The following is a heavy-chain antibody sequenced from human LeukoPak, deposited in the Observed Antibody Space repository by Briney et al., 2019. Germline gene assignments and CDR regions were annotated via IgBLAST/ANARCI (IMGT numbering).Heavy chain of an antibody. J-gene: IGHJ4*02. D-gene: IGHD6-25*01. Sequence: GGSLRLSCAASGFTFSSYWMSWVRQAPGKGLEWVANIKQDGSEKYYVDSVKGRFTISRDNAKNSLYLQMNSLRVEDTAVYYCAKDGWAESAAAIDYWGQGTQVTVSS. CDR2: IKQDGSEK. V-gene: IGHV3-7*01. CDR1: GFTFSSYW. CDR3: AKDGWAESAAAIDY.